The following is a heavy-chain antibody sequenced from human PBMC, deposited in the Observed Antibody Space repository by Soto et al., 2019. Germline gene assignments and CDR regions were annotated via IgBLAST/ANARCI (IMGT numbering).Heavy chain of an antibody. D-gene: IGHD2-2*02. V-gene: IGHV1-18*01. CDR3: ARGGQYRYFDY. Sequence: QVQLVQSGAEVKKPGASVKGSCTTSGYTFTLFGITWVRQAPGQGLEWMGWISPYNGDTKYAEKLEARVTLTTDTSTETAYMELKSMTSDDTAEYYCARGGQYRYFDYWGQGTLVTVSS. CDR1: GYTFTLFG. CDR2: ISPYNGDT. J-gene: IGHJ4*02.